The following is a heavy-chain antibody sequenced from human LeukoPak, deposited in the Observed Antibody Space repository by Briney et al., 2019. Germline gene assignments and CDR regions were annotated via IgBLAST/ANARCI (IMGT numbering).Heavy chain of an antibody. CDR1: GGSFSSGSYY. J-gene: IGHJ4*02. D-gene: IGHD3-10*01. CDR2: IYYSGST. Sequence: SETLSLTCTVSGGSFSSGSYYWSWIRQHPGKGLEWIGYIYYSGSTYYSPSLKSRVTISVDTSKNRFSLKLSSVTAADTAVYYCARDSDYYGSGSSGYFDYWGQGTLVTVSS. CDR3: ARDSDYYGSGSSGYFDY. V-gene: IGHV4-31*03.